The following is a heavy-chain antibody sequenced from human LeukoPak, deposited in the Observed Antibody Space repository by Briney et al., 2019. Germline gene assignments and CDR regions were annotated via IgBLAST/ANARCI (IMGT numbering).Heavy chain of an antibody. D-gene: IGHD7-27*01. CDR3: ARAGGKLGINNYYMDV. Sequence: SQTLSLTCAISGDSVSSNSAAWNWIRQSPSRGLEWLGRTYYRSKWYNDYAVSVKSRITINPDTSKNQFSLQLNSVTPEDTAVYYCARAGGKLGINNYYMDVWGKGTTVTVSS. J-gene: IGHJ6*03. CDR2: TYYRSKWYN. V-gene: IGHV6-1*01. CDR1: GDSVSSNSAA.